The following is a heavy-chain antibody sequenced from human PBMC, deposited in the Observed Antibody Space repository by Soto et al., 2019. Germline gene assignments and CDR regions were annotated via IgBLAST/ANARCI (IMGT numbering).Heavy chain of an antibody. CDR2: VYYSGST. D-gene: IGHD3-3*01. CDR3: ARALYYDFWSGYPNWFDP. CDR1: GGSINSYY. J-gene: IGHJ5*02. V-gene: IGHV4-59*01. Sequence: PSETLSLTCTVSGGSINSYYWSWIRQPPGKGLEWIGHVYYSGSTKYNPSLKSRVTISVDTSKNQFSLKLSSVTAADTAVYYCARALYYDFWSGYPNWFDPWGQGTLVTVSS.